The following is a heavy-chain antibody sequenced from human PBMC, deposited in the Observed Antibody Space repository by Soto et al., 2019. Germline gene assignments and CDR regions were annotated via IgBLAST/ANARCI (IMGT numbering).Heavy chain of an antibody. J-gene: IGHJ4*02. CDR3: AKNVVDRGVDF. CDR2: IWYDGSNK. CDR1: GFTFSSYG. Sequence: GGSLRLSCAASGFTFSSYGMHWVRQAPGKGLEWVAVIWYDGSNKYYADSVKGRFTISRDNSKNTLFLQMNSLRAEDTAVYYCAKNVVDRGVDFWGQGTLLTVSS. D-gene: IGHD3-16*02. V-gene: IGHV3-33*03.